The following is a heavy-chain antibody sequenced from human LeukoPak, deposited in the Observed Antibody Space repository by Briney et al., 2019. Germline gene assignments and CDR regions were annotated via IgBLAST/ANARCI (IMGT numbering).Heavy chain of an antibody. CDR1: GFTLSNYW. V-gene: IGHV3-74*01. J-gene: IGHJ4*02. Sequence: GGSLRLSCAASGFTLSNYWMHWVRQAPGKGLVWVSRIKRDGSESNYADSVRGRFTISRDNAKNSLYLQMNSLRAEDTAVYYCARDRGSDYWGQGTLVTVSS. CDR3: ARDRGSDY. CDR2: IKRDGSES. D-gene: IGHD3-16*01.